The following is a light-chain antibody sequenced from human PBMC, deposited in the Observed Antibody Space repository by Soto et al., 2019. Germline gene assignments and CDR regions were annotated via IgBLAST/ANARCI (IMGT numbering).Light chain of an antibody. CDR3: ISYTDRQSYL. J-gene: IGLJ1*01. CDR2: AVN. V-gene: IGLV2-14*03. Sequence: QSVLTQPASVSGSPGQSITISCSGTSSDIGSYNHVAWYQQFPGKSPKLMIYAVNDRPPGVSDRFSGSKSGITASLTISGLQTEDEADYYCISYTDRQSYLFGTGTKSPS. CDR1: SSDIGSYNH.